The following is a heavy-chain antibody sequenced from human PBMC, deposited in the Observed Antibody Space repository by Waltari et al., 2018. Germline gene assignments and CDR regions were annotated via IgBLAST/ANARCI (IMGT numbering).Heavy chain of an antibody. J-gene: IGHJ5*02. CDR1: GYTLTELS. D-gene: IGHD3-9*01. CDR3: ATKGPTYYDILTWLPPQLGFDP. CDR2: FDPEDGET. V-gene: IGHV1-24*01. Sequence: QVQLVQSGAEVKKPGASVKVSCKVSGYTLTELSMHWVRQAPGKGLEWMGGFDPEDGETIYAQKFQGRVTMTEDTSTDTAYMELSSLRSEDTAVYYCATKGPTYYDILTWLPPQLGFDPWGQGTLVTVSS.